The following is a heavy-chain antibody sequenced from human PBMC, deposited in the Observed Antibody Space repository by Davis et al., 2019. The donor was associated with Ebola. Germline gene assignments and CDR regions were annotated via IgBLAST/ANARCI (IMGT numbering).Heavy chain of an antibody. CDR3: GVEAWLLLDY. CDR1: GFTFSDYY. D-gene: IGHD5-18*01. J-gene: IGHJ4*02. Sequence: GESLKISCAASGFTFSDYYMSWIRQAPGKGLEWVSYISSSGSTIYYADSVKGRFTISRDNAKNSLYLQMNSLRAEDTAVYYCGVEAWLLLDYWGQGTLVTVSS. CDR2: ISSSGSTI. V-gene: IGHV3-11*04.